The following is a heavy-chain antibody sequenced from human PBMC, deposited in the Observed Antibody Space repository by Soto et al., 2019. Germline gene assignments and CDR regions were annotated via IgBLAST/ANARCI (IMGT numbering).Heavy chain of an antibody. Sequence: SVKVSCKASGGTFSSYAISWVRQAPGQGLEWMGGIIPIFGTANYAQKFQGRVTITADKSTSTAYMELSSLRSEDTAVYYCARDVRRDGYNSWFAPWGQGTLVTVSS. J-gene: IGHJ5*02. CDR1: GGTFSSYA. V-gene: IGHV1-69*06. D-gene: IGHD5-12*01. CDR2: IIPIFGTA. CDR3: ARDVRRDGYNSWFAP.